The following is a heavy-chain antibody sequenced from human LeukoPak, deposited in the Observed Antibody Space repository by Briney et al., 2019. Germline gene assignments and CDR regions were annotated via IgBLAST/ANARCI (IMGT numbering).Heavy chain of an antibody. CDR2: ISSSGSTI. V-gene: IGHV3-48*03. Sequence: GGSLRLSCAASGFTFSSYEMNWVRQAPGKGLEWVSYISSSGSTIYYADSVKGRFTISRGNSKNTLYLQMHSLRAEDTAVYYCARDRSSYEYYFDYWGQGTLVTVSS. D-gene: IGHD5-12*01. J-gene: IGHJ4*02. CDR3: ARDRSSYEYYFDY. CDR1: GFTFSSYE.